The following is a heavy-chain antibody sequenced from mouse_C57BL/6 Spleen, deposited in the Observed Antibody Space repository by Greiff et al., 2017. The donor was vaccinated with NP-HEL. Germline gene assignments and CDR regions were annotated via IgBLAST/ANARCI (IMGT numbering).Heavy chain of an antibody. D-gene: IGHD3-1*01. V-gene: IGHV5-9-1*02. Sequence: DVQLQESGEGLVKPGGSLKLSCAASGFTFSSYAMSWVRQTPEKRLEWVAYISSGGDYIYYADTVQGRFTISRDNARNTLYLQMSSLKSEDTAMYYCTRSSGGNPFDDWGQGTTLTVSS. CDR1: GFTFSSYA. J-gene: IGHJ2*01. CDR3: TRSSGGNPFDD. CDR2: ISSGGDYI.